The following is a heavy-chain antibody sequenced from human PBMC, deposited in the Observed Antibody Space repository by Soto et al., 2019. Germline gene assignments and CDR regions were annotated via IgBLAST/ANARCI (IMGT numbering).Heavy chain of an antibody. CDR2: INAGNGNT. V-gene: IGHV1-3*01. J-gene: IGHJ5*02. CDR3: AIVATIDNWFDP. D-gene: IGHD5-12*01. CDR1: GYTFTSYA. Sequence: GASVKVSCKASGYTFTSYAMHWVRQAPGQRLEWMGWINAGNGNTKYSQKFQGRVTITRDTSASTAYMELSSLRSEDTAVYYCAIVATIDNWFDPWGQGTLVTVSS.